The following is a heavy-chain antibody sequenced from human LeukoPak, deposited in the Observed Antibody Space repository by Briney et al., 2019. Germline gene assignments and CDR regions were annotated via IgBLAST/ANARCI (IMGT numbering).Heavy chain of an antibody. V-gene: IGHV3-21*01. CDR1: GFTFSSYS. J-gene: IGHJ2*01. D-gene: IGHD4-23*01. CDR3: ARDRRYGGNSYWYFDL. Sequence: GGSLRLSCAASGFTFSSYSMNWVRQAPGKGLEWVSSISSSSSCIYYADSVKGRFTISRDNAKNSLYLQMNSLRAEDTAVYYCARDRRYGGNSYWYFDLWGRGTLVTVSS. CDR2: ISSSSSCI.